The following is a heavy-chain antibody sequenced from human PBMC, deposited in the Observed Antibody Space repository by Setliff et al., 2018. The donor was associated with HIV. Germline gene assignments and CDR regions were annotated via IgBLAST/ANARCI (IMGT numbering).Heavy chain of an antibody. J-gene: IGHJ4*02. V-gene: IGHV4-4*09. D-gene: IGHD3-10*01. CDR3: ARGLNYYGSGSYLPLGY. CDR1: GDSISTYS. CDR2: IYTSGST. Sequence: SETLSLTCTVSGDSISTYSWNWIRQPPGKGLEWIGYIYTSGSTNYNPSLKSRVTISIDTSKNQISLKLSSVTAADTAVYYCARGLNYYGSGSYLPLGYWGQGTLVTVSS.